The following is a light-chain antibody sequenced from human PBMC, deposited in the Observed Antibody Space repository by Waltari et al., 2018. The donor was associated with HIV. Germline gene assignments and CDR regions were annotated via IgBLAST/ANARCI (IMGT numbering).Light chain of an antibody. V-gene: IGLV2-14*03. CDR1: TRDVGGYDY. Sequence: QSALTQPASVSGAPGQSITISCTGTTRDVGGYDYVSWYQQHPGKAPNLIIYDVNHRTSGVFNRFSGPKSGNTASLTISGLQAEDEADYYCSSYTLTSTYVFGTGTKVTVL. J-gene: IGLJ1*01. CDR3: SSYTLTSTYV. CDR2: DVN.